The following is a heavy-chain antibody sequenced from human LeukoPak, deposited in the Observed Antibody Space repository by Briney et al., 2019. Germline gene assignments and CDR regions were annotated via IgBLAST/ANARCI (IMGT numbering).Heavy chain of an antibody. Sequence: SETLSLTCTVSGGSISSYYWSWIRQPAGKGLEWIGRIYTSGSTNYNPSLKSRVTMSVDTSKNQFFLKLSSVTAADTAVYYCARMRAARRYYYYGMDVWGQGTTVTVSS. D-gene: IGHD6-6*01. CDR2: IYTSGST. J-gene: IGHJ6*02. CDR1: GGSISSYY. V-gene: IGHV4-4*07. CDR3: ARMRAARRYYYYGMDV.